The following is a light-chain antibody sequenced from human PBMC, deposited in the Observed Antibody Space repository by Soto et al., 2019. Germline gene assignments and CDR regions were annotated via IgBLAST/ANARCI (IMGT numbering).Light chain of an antibody. J-gene: IGLJ3*02. CDR1: SSDVGGYDY. CDR2: GVS. CDR3: SSYTNSITHV. Sequence: QSVLTRPASVSGSPGQSITISCTGTSSDVGGYDYVSWYQQHPGKAPKLLIYGVSNRPSGVSNRFSGSKSGNTASLTISGLQAEDEADYYCSSYTNSITHVFGGGTKLTVL. V-gene: IGLV2-14*03.